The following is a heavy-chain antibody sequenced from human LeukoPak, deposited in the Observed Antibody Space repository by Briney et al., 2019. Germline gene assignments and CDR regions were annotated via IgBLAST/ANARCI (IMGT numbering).Heavy chain of an antibody. D-gene: IGHD3-10*02. V-gene: IGHV3-7*01. CDR1: GFTFSSFW. CDR2: IKQDGSEK. Sequence: GGSLRLSCAASGFTFSSFWMNWVRQAPGKGLEWMANIKQDGSEKYYVDSVKGRFTISRDNAKNSLYLQMNSLRAEDTAVYYCAELSITMIGGVWGKGTTVTISS. J-gene: IGHJ6*04. CDR3: AELSITMIGGV.